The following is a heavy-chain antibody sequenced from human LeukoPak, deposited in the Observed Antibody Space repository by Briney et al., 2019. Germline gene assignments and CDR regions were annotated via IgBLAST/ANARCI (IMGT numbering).Heavy chain of an antibody. CDR3: ARYDLAARPSLGFDY. J-gene: IGHJ4*02. CDR1: GGTFSSYA. Sequence: ASVKVSCKASGGTFSSYAISWVRQAPGQGLEWMGRIIPIFGIANYAHKFQGRVTITADKSTSTAYMELSSLRSEDTAVYYCARYDLAARPSLGFDYWGQGTLVTVSS. D-gene: IGHD6-6*01. CDR2: IIPIFGIA. V-gene: IGHV1-69*04.